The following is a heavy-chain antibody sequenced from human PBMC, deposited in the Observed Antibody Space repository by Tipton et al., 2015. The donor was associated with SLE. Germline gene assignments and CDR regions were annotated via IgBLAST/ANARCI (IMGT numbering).Heavy chain of an antibody. V-gene: IGHV3-49*04. Sequence: SLRLSCTASGFTFGDYAMSWVRQAPGKGLEWVGFIRSKAYGGTTEYAASVKGRFTISRDDSKSIAYLQMNSRKTEDTAVYYCTRDGRGLAFDIWGQGTMVTVSS. J-gene: IGHJ3*02. CDR3: TRDGRGLAFDI. CDR2: IRSKAYGGTT. CDR1: GFTFGDYA. D-gene: IGHD3-10*01.